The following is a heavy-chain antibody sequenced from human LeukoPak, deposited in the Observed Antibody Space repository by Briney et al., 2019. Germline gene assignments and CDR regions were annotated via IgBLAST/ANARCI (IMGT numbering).Heavy chain of an antibody. D-gene: IGHD3-22*01. CDR2: IKKDGSES. Sequence: GSLRLSCAASGFTFTNYWMTWVRQAPGKGLEWVANIKKDGSESYYADSVRGRFTVSRDNAKNSLYLQMNSLRAEDTAVYYCARHYYDTSSYYARDHFDYWGQGTLATVSS. CDR3: ARHYYDTSSYYARDHFDY. V-gene: IGHV3-7*01. J-gene: IGHJ4*02. CDR1: GFTFTNYW.